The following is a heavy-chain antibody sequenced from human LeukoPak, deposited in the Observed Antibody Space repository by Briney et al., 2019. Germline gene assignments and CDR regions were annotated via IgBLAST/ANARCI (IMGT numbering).Heavy chain of an antibody. Sequence: TPSETLSLTCTVSGGFISSDNYYWGWIRQPQGKGRELIGSINYSGSTYYNPSLRSRVTIFVDTSKIQFSLRLNSVTAADTAVYYCARRPFGVGWFVPWGQGTLVTVSS. J-gene: IGHJ5*02. V-gene: IGHV4-39*01. CDR1: GGFISSDNYY. CDR2: INYSGST. CDR3: ARRPFGVGWFVP. D-gene: IGHD3-3*01.